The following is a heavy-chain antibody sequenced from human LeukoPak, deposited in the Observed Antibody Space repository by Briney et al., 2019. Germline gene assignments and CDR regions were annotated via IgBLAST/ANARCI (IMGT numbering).Heavy chain of an antibody. CDR2: ISGSGSTT. J-gene: IGHJ4*02. CDR3: AKGREAYSGSYTPFDY. CDR1: GFTFSSYA. V-gene: IGHV3-23*01. D-gene: IGHD1-26*01. Sequence: TGGSLRLSCAASGFTFSSYAMSWVRQAPGKGLEWVSAISGSGSTTYYADSVKGRFTISRHSSKNTLYLQMNSLRAEDTAVYYCAKGREAYSGSYTPFDYWGQGTLVTVSS.